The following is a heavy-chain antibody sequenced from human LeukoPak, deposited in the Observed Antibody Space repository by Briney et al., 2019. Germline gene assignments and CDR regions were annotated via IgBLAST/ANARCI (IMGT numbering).Heavy chain of an antibody. V-gene: IGHV3-23*01. CDR3: AKDGYYYDSSGYEAFDI. J-gene: IGHJ3*02. Sequence: GGSLRLSCAASGFTFSSYAMSWVRQAPGKGLEWVSAISGSGGSTYYADSVKGRFTISRDNSKNTLYLQMNSLRAEDTAVYYCAKDGYYYDSSGYEAFDIWGQGTMVTASS. CDR2: ISGSGGST. CDR1: GFTFSSYA. D-gene: IGHD3-22*01.